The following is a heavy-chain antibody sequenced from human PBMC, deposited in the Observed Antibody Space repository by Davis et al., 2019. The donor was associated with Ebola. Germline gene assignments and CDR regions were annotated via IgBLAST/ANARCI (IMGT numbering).Heavy chain of an antibody. D-gene: IGHD2-15*01. CDR2: ISYDGGNK. CDR1: GFTFSHFG. V-gene: IGHV3-30*03. Sequence: GESLKISCAASGFTFSHFGMHWVRQAPGKGLEWLAVISYDGGNKFYADSVKGRFTISRDTSQNTVYLQMNSLRSEDTAVYYCARDPAAYLVVVLAATPHFDYWGQGTLVTVSS. J-gene: IGHJ4*02. CDR3: ARDPAAYLVVVLAATPHFDY.